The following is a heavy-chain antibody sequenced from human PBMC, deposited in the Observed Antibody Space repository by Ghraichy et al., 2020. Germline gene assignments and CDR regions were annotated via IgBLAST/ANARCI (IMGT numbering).Heavy chain of an antibody. CDR2: IDGSSGST. Sequence: GGSLRLSCAASGFTFSTYVMSWVRQAPGKGLEWVSAIDGSSGSTYYADSVKGRFTISRDNSKNTLYLQMNSLRAEDTAVYYCAKGSSSSRPYYFDYWGQGTLVTVSS. V-gene: IGHV3-23*01. CDR1: GFTFSTYV. CDR3: AKGSSSSRPYYFDY. J-gene: IGHJ4*02. D-gene: IGHD6-13*01.